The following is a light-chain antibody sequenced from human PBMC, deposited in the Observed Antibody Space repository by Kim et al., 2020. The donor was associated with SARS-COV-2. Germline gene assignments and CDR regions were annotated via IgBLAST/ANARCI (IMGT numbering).Light chain of an antibody. CDR2: GDT. CDR1: QSLSSN. J-gene: IGKJ4*01. Sequence: VFTGESATRSRRASQSLSSNLAWYQHKPGQATRLLIYGDTTRATGSPAMFSGSGSATEFTLTISSLQSEDFAVYYCQQYNNWVTFGVGTKVDIK. V-gene: IGKV3-15*01. CDR3: QQYNNWVT.